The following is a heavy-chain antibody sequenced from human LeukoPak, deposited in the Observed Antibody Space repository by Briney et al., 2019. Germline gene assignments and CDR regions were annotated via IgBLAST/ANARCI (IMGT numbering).Heavy chain of an antibody. CDR3: ESQQVAPP. CDR2: IKEDGSIE. V-gene: IGHV3-7*01. D-gene: IGHD5-12*01. Sequence: GGSLRLSCGASGFTFSHYWMSWVRQAPGKGLEWVANIKEDGSIEDYVDSVKGRFTVSRDNAKNSLYLEMNSLRVEDTAVYYCESQQVAPPWGQGSLVIVSS. CDR1: GFTFSHYW. J-gene: IGHJ5*02.